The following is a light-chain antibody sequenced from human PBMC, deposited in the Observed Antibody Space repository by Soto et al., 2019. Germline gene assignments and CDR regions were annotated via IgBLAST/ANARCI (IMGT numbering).Light chain of an antibody. CDR1: SSDVGGYAY. J-gene: IGLJ3*02. Sequence: QSVLTQPASVSGSPGQSITISCTGTSSDVGGYAYVSWYQHHPGKAPKLMIYEVSNRPSGVSNRFSGSKSGNTASLTISGLQAADEADYYCSAYTSTFRVFGGGTKVTVL. CDR3: SAYTSTFRV. V-gene: IGLV2-14*01. CDR2: EVS.